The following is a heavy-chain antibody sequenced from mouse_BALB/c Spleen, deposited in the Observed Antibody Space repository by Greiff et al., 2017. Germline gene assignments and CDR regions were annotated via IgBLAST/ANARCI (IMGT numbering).Heavy chain of an antibody. Sequence: EVQGVESGGGLVQPGGSLRLSCAPSGFTFTDYYMSWVRQPPGKALEWLGFIRNKANGYTTEYSASVKGRFTISRDNSQSILYLQMNTLRAEDSATYYCARDKGSITTVVATDWYFDVWGAGTTVTVSS. CDR2: IRNKANGYTT. CDR1: GFTFTDYY. D-gene: IGHD1-1*01. V-gene: IGHV7-3*02. CDR3: ARDKGSITTVVATDWYFDV. J-gene: IGHJ1*01.